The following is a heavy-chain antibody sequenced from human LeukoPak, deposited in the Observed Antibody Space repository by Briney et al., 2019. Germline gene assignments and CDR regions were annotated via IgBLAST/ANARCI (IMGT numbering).Heavy chain of an antibody. V-gene: IGHV1-2*02. CDR1: GYTFTSYD. CDR2: INPNSGGT. CDR3: ARGTIRRTVTTGIDTFDI. D-gene: IGHD4-17*01. J-gene: IGHJ3*02. Sequence: ASVKVSCKASGYTFTSYDINWVRQATGQGLEWMGWINPNSGGTKYAQKFQGRVTMTRDTSIITAYMELSRLRSDDTALYYCARGTIRRTVTTGIDTFDIWGQGTKVTVSS.